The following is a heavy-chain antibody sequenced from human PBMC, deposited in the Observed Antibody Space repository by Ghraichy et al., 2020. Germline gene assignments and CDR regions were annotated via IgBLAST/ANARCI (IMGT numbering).Heavy chain of an antibody. Sequence: ASVKVSCKASGYTFTSYGISWVRQAPGQGLEWMGWISAYNGNTNYAQKLQGRVTMTTDTSTSTAYMELRSLRSDDTAVYYCARAPAQTGTNKYLDYWGQGTLVTVSS. CDR1: GYTFTSYG. V-gene: IGHV1-18*01. J-gene: IGHJ4*02. CDR3: ARAPAQTGTNKYLDY. CDR2: ISAYNGNT. D-gene: IGHD1/OR15-1a*01.